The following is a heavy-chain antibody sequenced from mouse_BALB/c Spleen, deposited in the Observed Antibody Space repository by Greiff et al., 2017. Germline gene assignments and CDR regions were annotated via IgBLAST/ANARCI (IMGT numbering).Heavy chain of an antibody. CDR2: INPSNGGT. CDR3: TRSYRYDDAMDY. J-gene: IGHJ4*01. Sequence: QVHVKQSGAELVKPGASVKLSCKASGYTFTSYYMYWVKQRPGQGLEWIGEINPSNGGTNFNEKFKSKATLTVDKSSSTAYMQLSSLTSEDSAVYYCTRSYRYDDAMDYWGQGTSVTVSS. CDR1: GYTFTSYY. D-gene: IGHD2-14*01. V-gene: IGHV1S81*02.